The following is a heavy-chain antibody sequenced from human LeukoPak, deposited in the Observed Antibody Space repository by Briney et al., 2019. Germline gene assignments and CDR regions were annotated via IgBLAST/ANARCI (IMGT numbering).Heavy chain of an antibody. D-gene: IGHD6-13*01. V-gene: IGHV3-30*03. CDR1: GFTLSPYW. J-gene: IGHJ4*02. Sequence: GGSLRLSCAASGFTLSPYWMSWVRQAPGKGLEWVAVISYDGSNKYYADSVKGRFTISRDNSKNTLYLQMNSLRAEDTAVYYCARIAAAGTATPLWGQGTLVTVSS. CDR2: ISYDGSNK. CDR3: ARIAAAGTATPL.